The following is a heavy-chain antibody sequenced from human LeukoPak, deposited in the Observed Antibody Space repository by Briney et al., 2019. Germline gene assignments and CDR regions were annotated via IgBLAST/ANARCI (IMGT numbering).Heavy chain of an antibody. CDR3: AGHGGSGYYKDYFDY. J-gene: IGHJ4*02. D-gene: IGHD3-22*01. V-gene: IGHV4-39*07. CDR2: IYYSGST. Sequence: PSETLSLTCTVSGGSVSSSSYYWGWIRQPPGKGLEWIGSIYYSGSTYYNPSLKSRVTISVDTSKNQFSLKLSSVTAVDTAVYYCAGHGGSGYYKDYFDYWGQGTLVTVSS. CDR1: GGSVSSSSYY.